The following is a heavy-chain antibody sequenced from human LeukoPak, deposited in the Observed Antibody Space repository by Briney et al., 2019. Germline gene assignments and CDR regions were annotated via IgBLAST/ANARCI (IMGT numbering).Heavy chain of an antibody. Sequence: GGSLRLSCAASGFTFSNYAMNWVRQAPGEGLEWVSYISSTSTIYYADSVKGRFTISRDNAKNSLYLQMNSLRAEDTAIYYRARGRLVSLYYFDFWGQGTLVTVSS. CDR3: ARGRLVSLYYFDF. D-gene: IGHD4-11*01. CDR2: ISSTSTI. V-gene: IGHV3-69-1*02. J-gene: IGHJ4*02. CDR1: GFTFSNYA.